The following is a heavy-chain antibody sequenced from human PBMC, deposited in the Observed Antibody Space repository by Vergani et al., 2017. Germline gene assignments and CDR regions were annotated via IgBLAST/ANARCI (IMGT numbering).Heavy chain of an antibody. V-gene: IGHV4-59*13. D-gene: IGHD3-9*01. J-gene: IGHJ6*02. Sequence: QVQLEESGPGLVKPSETLSLTCTVSGGPFNTYYWSRIRQSPGKGREWIGYIYSTGSTNYNPSLNSRVTMSVDTSKNQFSLKLSSVTAADTAVYFCARVMYRDEASTGYRLEGMDIWGQGTTVTISS. CDR3: ARVMYRDEASTGYRLEGMDI. CDR1: GGPFNTYY. CDR2: IYSTGST.